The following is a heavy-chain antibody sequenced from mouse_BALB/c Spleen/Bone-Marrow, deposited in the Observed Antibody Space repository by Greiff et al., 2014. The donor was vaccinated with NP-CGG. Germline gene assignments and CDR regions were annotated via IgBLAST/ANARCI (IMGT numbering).Heavy chain of an antibody. CDR3: ARGLSYYYGTSYYFDY. D-gene: IGHD1-1*01. V-gene: IGHV1S137*01. CDR1: GYTFTDYA. Sequence: QVTLKESGAELVRPGVSVKISCKGSGYTFTDYAMHWVKQSHAKSLEWIGIISSSYGDATYNQKFKGKATMTVDKSSNTAYMELARLTSEDSAIYYCARGLSYYYGTSYYFDYWGQGTTLTVSS. J-gene: IGHJ2*01. CDR2: ISSSYGDA.